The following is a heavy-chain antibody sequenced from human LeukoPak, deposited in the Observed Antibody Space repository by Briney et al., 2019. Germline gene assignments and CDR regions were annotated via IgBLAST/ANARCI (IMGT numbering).Heavy chain of an antibody. CDR3: SGGITMVRGLQYYFGY. CDR2: NYYSGST. CDR1: GGSISSSSYY. J-gene: IGHJ4*02. V-gene: IGHV4-39*01. D-gene: IGHD3-10*01. Sequence: SETLSLTCTVSGGSISSSSYYWGWIRQPPGKGLEWIGSNYYSGSTYYNSSLKRRVIISVDTSKKQFSLKLSSVTAATTVVYYCSGGITMVRGLQYYFGYWGQGTLVTVSS.